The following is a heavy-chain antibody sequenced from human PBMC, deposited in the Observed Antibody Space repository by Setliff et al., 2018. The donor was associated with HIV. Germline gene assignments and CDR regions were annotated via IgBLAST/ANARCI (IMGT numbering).Heavy chain of an antibody. CDR3: ARGQDLGATWTGYYYYYMDV. Sequence: SETLSLTCAVYVGSFSGHYWIWIRQPPGKGLEWIGETNPSGSTKYNPSLKSRVTISVDRSKNQFSLKLNSVTAADTAVYYCARGQDLGATWTGYYYYYMDVWGKGTTVTVSS. J-gene: IGHJ6*03. D-gene: IGHD1-26*01. V-gene: IGHV4-34*01. CDR2: TNPSGST. CDR1: VGSFSGHY.